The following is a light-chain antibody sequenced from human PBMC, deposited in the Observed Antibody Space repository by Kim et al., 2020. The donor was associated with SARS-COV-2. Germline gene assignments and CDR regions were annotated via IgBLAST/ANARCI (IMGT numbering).Light chain of an antibody. V-gene: IGKV3-15*01. CDR2: NAS. CDR3: QQYYDWWT. J-gene: IGKJ1*01. Sequence: EIVMTQSPATLSVSPGERVTLSCRASQSVTTNLAWYQQKPGQAPRLLIYNASTRVKGIPARFSGRGSGTEFTLTISSLQSEDSAVYYCQQYYDWWTFGQGTKVDIK. CDR1: QSVTTN.